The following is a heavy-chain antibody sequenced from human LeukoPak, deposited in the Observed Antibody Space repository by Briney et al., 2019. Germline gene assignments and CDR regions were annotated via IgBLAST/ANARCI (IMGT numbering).Heavy chain of an antibody. CDR1: GFTFSSYS. CDR3: ARNMGDWGRAFDF. Sequence: GGSLRLSCAASGFTFSSYSMNWVRQAPGKGLEWVSSISSSSSYIYYADSVKGRFTISRDNSKNTLFLHMNSLRAEDTAVYYCARNMGDWGRAFDFWGQGTMVTVSS. CDR2: ISSSSSYI. V-gene: IGHV3-21*04. D-gene: IGHD7-27*01. J-gene: IGHJ3*01.